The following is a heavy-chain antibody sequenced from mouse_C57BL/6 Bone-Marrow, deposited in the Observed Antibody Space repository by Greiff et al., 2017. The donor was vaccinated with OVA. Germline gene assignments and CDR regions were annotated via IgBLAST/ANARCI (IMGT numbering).Heavy chain of an antibody. J-gene: IGHJ2*01. Sequence: EVKLEESGPGLVKPSQSLSLTCSVTGYSITSGYYWNWIRQFPGNKLEWMGYISYDGSNNYNPSLKNRISITRDTSKNQFFLKLNSVTTEDTATYYCASYGPFGDYFDYWGQGTTLTVSS. CDR1: GYSITSGYY. D-gene: IGHD1-1*02. V-gene: IGHV3-6*01. CDR3: ASYGPFGDYFDY. CDR2: ISYDGSN.